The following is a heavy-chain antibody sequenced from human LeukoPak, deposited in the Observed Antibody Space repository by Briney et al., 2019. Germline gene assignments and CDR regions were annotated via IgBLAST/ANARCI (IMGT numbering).Heavy chain of an antibody. V-gene: IGHV3-23*01. CDR3: ATNLKDTTSPGWGRLLDF. J-gene: IGHJ4*02. CDR2: ISVSGATA. D-gene: IGHD3-16*01. Sequence: PGGSLRLSCAASGFTFSNYAMTWVRQAPGKGLEWVSYISVSGATAYYVDSVKGRFTISRDNSKNTLYLQMNSLRAEDTAVYYCATNLKDTTSPGWGRLLDFWGQGTLVTVSS. CDR1: GFTFSNYA.